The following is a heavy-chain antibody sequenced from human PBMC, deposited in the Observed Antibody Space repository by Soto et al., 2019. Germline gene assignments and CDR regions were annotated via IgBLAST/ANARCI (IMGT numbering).Heavy chain of an antibody. D-gene: IGHD6-19*01. V-gene: IGHV5-51*03. CDR1: GYSFTSYW. J-gene: IGHJ4*02. CDR2: IYPGDSDT. CDR3: ASRARPGIAVAGNFDY. Sequence: EVQLVQSGAEVKKPGESLKISCKGSGYSFTSYWNGWVRQMPGKGLEWLGIIYPGDSDTRYSPSFQGQVTISADKSISTAYLQWSSLKASDTAMYYCASRARPGIAVAGNFDYWCQGTLVTVSS.